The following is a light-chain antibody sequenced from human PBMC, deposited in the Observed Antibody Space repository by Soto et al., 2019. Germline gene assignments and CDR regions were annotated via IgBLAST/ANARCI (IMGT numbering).Light chain of an antibody. Sequence: QSVLTQAPSISGAPGQRVTISCTGSSSNIGAGYDVHWFQQFPGTAPRLLIHGNNNRPSGVPDRFSGSESGTSASLAIAGLQAGDEAIYYCQSFDRDLSAFVFGTGTKVTVL. V-gene: IGLV1-40*01. CDR3: QSFDRDLSAFV. CDR1: SSNIGAGYD. CDR2: GNN. J-gene: IGLJ1*01.